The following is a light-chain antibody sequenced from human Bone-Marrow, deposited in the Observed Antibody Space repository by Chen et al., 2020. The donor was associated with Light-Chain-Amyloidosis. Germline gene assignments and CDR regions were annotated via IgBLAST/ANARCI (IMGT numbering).Light chain of an antibody. CDR1: DLPTKY. Sequence: SYELPQPPSVSVSPGQTASITCSGDDLPTKYAYWYQQKPGQAPVLVIHRDTERPSGISERFSGPSSGTTATLTISGVHAEDEADYHCQSADSSGTYEVIFGGGTKLTVL. CDR2: RDT. J-gene: IGLJ2*01. CDR3: QSADSSGTYEVI. V-gene: IGLV3-25*03.